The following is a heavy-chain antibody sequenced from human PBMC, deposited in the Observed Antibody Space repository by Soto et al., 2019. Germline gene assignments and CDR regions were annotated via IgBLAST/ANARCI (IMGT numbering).Heavy chain of an antibody. V-gene: IGHV2-5*02. J-gene: IGHJ4*02. CDR2: IYGDDDK. Sequence: QITLKESGPTLVKPTQTLTLTCTFSGFSLSTSGVGVGSIRQPPGKALERLALIYGDDDKRYSPSLKSRLTITKDTSQNQVVLTMTNMDPVDTATDYCAHRRVERYFDYWGQGTLVTVSS. D-gene: IGHD1-1*01. CDR1: GFSLSTSGVG. CDR3: AHRRVERYFDY.